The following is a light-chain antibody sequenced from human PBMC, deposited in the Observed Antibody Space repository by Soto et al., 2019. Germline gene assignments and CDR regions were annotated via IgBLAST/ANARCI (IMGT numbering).Light chain of an antibody. Sequence: EIVLTQSPGTLSLSPGERATLSCRASQSVSDHLAWYQHKPGQPPRLLIYDASTRATGIPARFSGGGSGTEFTLTISSLQPEDFATYYCQQLNTYPITFGQGTRLEIK. J-gene: IGKJ5*01. CDR2: DAS. CDR1: QSVSDH. V-gene: IGKV3-15*01. CDR3: QQLNTYPIT.